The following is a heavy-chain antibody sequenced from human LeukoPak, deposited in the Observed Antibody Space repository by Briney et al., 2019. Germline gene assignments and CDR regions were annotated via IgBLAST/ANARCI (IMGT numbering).Heavy chain of an antibody. V-gene: IGHV1-2*02. J-gene: IGHJ4*02. D-gene: IGHD6-19*01. CDR2: INPNTGDT. CDR3: ARASQQWLVLGY. Sequence: PWASVKVSCKASGYTFTGYYMHWVRQAPGQGLEWMGWINPNTGDTNFAQKFQGRVTMTRDTSITTAYMELSGLRSDDTAVYYCARASQQWLVLGYWGQGTLVTVSS. CDR1: GYTFTGYY.